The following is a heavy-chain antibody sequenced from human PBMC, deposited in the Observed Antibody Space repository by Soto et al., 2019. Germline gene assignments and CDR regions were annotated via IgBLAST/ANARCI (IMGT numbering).Heavy chain of an antibody. Sequence: PGGSLRLSCAASGFTFSNALMSWVRQAPGKGLEWVGRIKSKTDGGTTDYAAPVKGRFTISRDDSKNTLYLQMNSLKTEDTAVYYCTTDKDSSGWYVIYYYYGMDVWGQGTTVTVSS. CDR1: GFTFSNAL. CDR2: IKSKTDGGTT. D-gene: IGHD6-19*01. J-gene: IGHJ6*02. CDR3: TTDKDSSGWYVIYYYYGMDV. V-gene: IGHV3-15*01.